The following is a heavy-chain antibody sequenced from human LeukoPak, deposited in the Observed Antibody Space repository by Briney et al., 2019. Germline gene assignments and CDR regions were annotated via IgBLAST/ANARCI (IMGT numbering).Heavy chain of an antibody. CDR2: IKQDGSEK. CDR1: DFIFSNYW. CDR3: ARAMSTFGGVRNYFDS. J-gene: IGHJ4*02. V-gene: IGHV3-7*04. Sequence: PGGSLRLSCAASDFIFSNYWMTWVRQAPGRGLEWVANIKQDGSEKYYVDSVKGRFRISRDNAKSSLDLETNSLRAEDTAVYYCARAMSTFGGVRNYFDSWGQGTLVTVSS. D-gene: IGHD3-16*01.